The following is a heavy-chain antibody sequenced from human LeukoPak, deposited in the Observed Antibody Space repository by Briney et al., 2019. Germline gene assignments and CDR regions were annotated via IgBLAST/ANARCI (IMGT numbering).Heavy chain of an antibody. Sequence: PGGSLRLSCAASGFTFDDYGMSWVRQAPGKGLEWVSGINWNGGSTGYADSVKGRFTISRDNAKNSLYLQMNSLRAEDTALYYCARVVREGSYHDFWSGLDYWGQGTLVTVSS. CDR2: INWNGGST. V-gene: IGHV3-20*04. CDR3: ARVVREGSYHDFWSGLDY. D-gene: IGHD3-3*01. J-gene: IGHJ4*02. CDR1: GFTFDDYG.